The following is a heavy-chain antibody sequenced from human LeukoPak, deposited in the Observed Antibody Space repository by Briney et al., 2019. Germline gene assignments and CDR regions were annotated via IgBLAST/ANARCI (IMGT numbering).Heavy chain of an antibody. D-gene: IGHD1-14*01. CDR2: IYTSGST. CDR3: AREGNHAFDM. V-gene: IGHV4-61*02. J-gene: IGHJ3*02. CDR1: GGSISSGSYY. Sequence: PSETLSLTCTVSGGSISSGSYYWSWIRQPAGKGLEWIVRIYTSGSTNYNPSLKSRVTISVDTSKNQFSLKLSSVTAADTAVYYCAREGNHAFDMGGQGTMVTVS.